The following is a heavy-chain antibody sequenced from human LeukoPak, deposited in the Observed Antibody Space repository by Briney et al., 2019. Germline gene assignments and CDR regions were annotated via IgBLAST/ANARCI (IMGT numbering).Heavy chain of an antibody. D-gene: IGHD6-19*01. Sequence: GGSLRLSCAASGFTFDDYAMHWVRQAPGKGLEWVSGISWNSGSIGYADSVKGRFTISRDNAKNSLYLQMNSLRAEDTALYYCAKDSHRIAVAGPPGFGYYFDYWGQGTLVTVSS. CDR2: ISWNSGSI. CDR1: GFTFDDYA. V-gene: IGHV3-9*01. J-gene: IGHJ4*02. CDR3: AKDSHRIAVAGPPGFGYYFDY.